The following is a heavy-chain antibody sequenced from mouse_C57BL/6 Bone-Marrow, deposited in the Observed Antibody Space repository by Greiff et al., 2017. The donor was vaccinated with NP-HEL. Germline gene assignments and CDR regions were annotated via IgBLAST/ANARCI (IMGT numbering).Heavy chain of an antibody. CDR2: IHPNSGST. D-gene: IGHD1-1*01. Sequence: QVQLQQPGAELVKPGASVKLSCKASGYTFTSYWMHWVKQRPGQGLEWIGMIHPNSGSTNYNEKFKSKATLTVDKSSSTAYMQLSSLTSEDSAFYYCARSTVVAYAYWGQGTTLTVSS. CDR3: ARSTVVAYAY. CDR1: GYTFTSYW. J-gene: IGHJ2*01. V-gene: IGHV1-64*01.